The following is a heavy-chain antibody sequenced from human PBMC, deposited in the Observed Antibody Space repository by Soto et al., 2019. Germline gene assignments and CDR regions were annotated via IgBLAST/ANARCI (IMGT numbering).Heavy chain of an antibody. CDR3: ARIAAANVDY. V-gene: IGHV3-21*01. CDR1: GFTFSSYS. Sequence: PGGSLRLSCAASGFTFSSYSMNWVRQAPGKGLGWVSSISSSSSYIYYADSVKGRFTISRDNAKNSLYLQMNSLRAEDTAVYYCARIAAANVDYWGQGTLVTVSS. J-gene: IGHJ4*02. D-gene: IGHD6-13*01. CDR2: ISSSSSYI.